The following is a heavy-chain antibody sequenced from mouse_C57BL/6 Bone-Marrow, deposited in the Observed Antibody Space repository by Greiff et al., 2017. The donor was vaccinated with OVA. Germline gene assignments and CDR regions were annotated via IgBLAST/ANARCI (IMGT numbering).Heavy chain of an antibody. CDR1: GYTFTSYW. Sequence: QVQLKQPGTELVKPGASVKLSCKASGYTFTSYWMHWVKQRPGQGLEWIGNINPSNGGTNYNEKFKSKATLTVDKSSSTAYMQLSSLTSEDSAVYYCAREGYYYGSSHWYFDVWGTGTTVTVSS. V-gene: IGHV1-53*01. CDR3: AREGYYYGSSHWYFDV. CDR2: INPSNGGT. D-gene: IGHD1-1*01. J-gene: IGHJ1*03.